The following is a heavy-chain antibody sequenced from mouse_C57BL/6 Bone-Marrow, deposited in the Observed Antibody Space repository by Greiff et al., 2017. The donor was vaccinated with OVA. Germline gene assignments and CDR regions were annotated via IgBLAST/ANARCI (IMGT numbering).Heavy chain of an antibody. V-gene: IGHV1-55*01. D-gene: IGHD2-5*01. Sequence: QVQLQQPGAELVKPGASVKMSCKASGYTFTSYWITWVKQRPGQGLEWIGDIYPGSGSTNYNEKFKSKATLTVDTSSSTAYMQLSSLTSEDAAVYYCARAYYSNYVDAMDYWGQGTSVTVSS. CDR3: ARAYYSNYVDAMDY. J-gene: IGHJ4*01. CDR1: GYTFTSYW. CDR2: IYPGSGST.